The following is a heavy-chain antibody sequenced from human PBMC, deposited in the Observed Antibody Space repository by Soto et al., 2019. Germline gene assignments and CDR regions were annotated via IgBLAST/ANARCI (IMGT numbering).Heavy chain of an antibody. Sequence: PSQTLSLTCVISGDSVSSNSAAWNWIRQSPSRGLEWLGRTYYRSKWYNDYAVSVKSRITINPDTSKNQFSLQLNSVTPEDTAVYYCARDKIVYSSSSYPLDDYYYYGMDVWGQGTTVTVSS. V-gene: IGHV6-1*01. CDR1: GDSVSSNSAA. CDR2: TYYRSKWYN. D-gene: IGHD6-6*01. CDR3: ARDKIVYSSSSYPLDDYYYYGMDV. J-gene: IGHJ6*02.